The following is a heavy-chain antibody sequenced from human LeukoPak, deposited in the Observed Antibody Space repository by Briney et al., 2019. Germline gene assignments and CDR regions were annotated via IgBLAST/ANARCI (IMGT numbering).Heavy chain of an antibody. J-gene: IGHJ4*02. D-gene: IGHD4-17*01. CDR2: IYYSGST. V-gene: IGHV4-39*01. Sequence: SETLSLTCTVSGGSISSSSYYWGWIRQPPGKGLEWIGSIYYSGSTHYNPSLKSRVTISVDTSQNQFSLRLSSVTAADTAVYYCARHEGIGVTTDYWGQGTLVTVSS. CDR1: GGSISSSSYY. CDR3: ARHEGIGVTTDY.